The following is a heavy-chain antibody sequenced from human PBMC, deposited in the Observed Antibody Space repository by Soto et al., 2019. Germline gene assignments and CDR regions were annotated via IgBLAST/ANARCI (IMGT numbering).Heavy chain of an antibody. CDR3: ATMLYFDYALDA. Sequence: ASVKVSCKSSGYTFTDYYMYWVRLAPGQGLEWMGWINPNSGETNYPQKFQGRVSLTSDTSLSTAYMELTSLRSDDTAVYYCATMLYFDYALDAWGQGKPVTVSS. J-gene: IGHJ6*02. CDR1: GYTFTDYY. V-gene: IGHV1-2*02. D-gene: IGHD3-16*01. CDR2: INPNSGET.